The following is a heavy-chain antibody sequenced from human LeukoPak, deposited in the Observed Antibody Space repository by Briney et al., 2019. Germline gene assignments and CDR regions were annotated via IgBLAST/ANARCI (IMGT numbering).Heavy chain of an antibody. CDR1: GGSFSGYY. V-gene: IGHV4-34*01. J-gene: IGHJ4*02. D-gene: IGHD4-23*01. CDR2: INHSGST. Sequence: SETLSLTCVVYGGSFSGYYWNWIRQPPGKGLGWIGEINHSGSTKYNPSLKSRVTISLDTSENQFSLKLSSVTAADTAVYYCAGGPVTTLEIFYYWGQGTLVTVSS. CDR3: AGGPVTTLEIFYY.